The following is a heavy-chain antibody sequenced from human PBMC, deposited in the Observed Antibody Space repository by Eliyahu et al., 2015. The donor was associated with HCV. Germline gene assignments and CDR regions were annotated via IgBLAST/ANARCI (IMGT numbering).Heavy chain of an antibody. CDR2: IKQDGSEK. CDR1: GFTFXXYW. D-gene: IGHD6-13*01. V-gene: IGHV3-7*01. Sequence: EVQLVESGGGLVQPGGSLXLSCAASGFTFXXYWMSWVRQAPGKGLEWVANIKQDGSEKYYVDSVKGRFTISRDNAKNSLYLQMNSLRGEDTAVYYCARRIAATGTGGYFDYWGQGSLVTVSS. J-gene: IGHJ4*02. CDR3: ARRIAATGTGGYFDY.